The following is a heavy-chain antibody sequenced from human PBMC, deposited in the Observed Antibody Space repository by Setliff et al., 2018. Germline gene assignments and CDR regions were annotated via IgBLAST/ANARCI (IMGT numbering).Heavy chain of an antibody. D-gene: IGHD3-3*01. Sequence: SETLSLTCNVSGGSVSSTNYYWGWIRQSPGKGLEWIGEINHSGSTYYNPSLKSRLTISVDASTNQFSLKLYSVTAADTAVYYCRYWSGYYNNDYWGQGTLVTVSS. CDR2: INHSGST. CDR1: GGSVSSTNYY. CDR3: RYWSGYYNNDY. J-gene: IGHJ4*02. V-gene: IGHV4-39*07.